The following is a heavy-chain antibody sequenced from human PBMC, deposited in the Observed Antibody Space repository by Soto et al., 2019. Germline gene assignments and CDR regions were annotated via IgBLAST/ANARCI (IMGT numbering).Heavy chain of an antibody. V-gene: IGHV4-30-2*01. CDR1: GGSISSGGYS. CDR2: IYHSGST. Sequence: SETLSLTCAVSGGSISSGGYSWSWIRQPPGKGLEWIGYIYHSGSTYYNPSLKSRVTISVDRSKNQFSLKLSSVTAADTAVYYCARVFRHYYFDYWGQGTLVTVSS. D-gene: IGHD2-21*01. J-gene: IGHJ4*02. CDR3: ARVFRHYYFDY.